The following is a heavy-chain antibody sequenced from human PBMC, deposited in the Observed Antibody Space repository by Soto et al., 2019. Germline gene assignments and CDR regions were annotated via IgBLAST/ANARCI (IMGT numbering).Heavy chain of an antibody. D-gene: IGHD2-8*01. Sequence: ASVQVSRKASGYTFTSYEINWVRQATGQGLEWMGGMNPNSGNTGYAQKFQGRVTMTQNTSISTAYMELSSLRSEDTAVYYCSRGRTSIVLMVYAIRCSGRWMDVWGQGSTVTASS. J-gene: IGHJ6*02. V-gene: IGHV1-8*01. CDR2: MNPNSGNT. CDR1: GYTFTSYE. CDR3: SRGRTSIVLMVYAIRCSGRWMDV.